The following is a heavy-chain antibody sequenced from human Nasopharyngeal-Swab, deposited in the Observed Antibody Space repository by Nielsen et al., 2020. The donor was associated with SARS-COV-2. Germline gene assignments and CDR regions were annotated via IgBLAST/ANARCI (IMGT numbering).Heavy chain of an antibody. CDR3: ARGYSSSWYFCWFDP. CDR2: INHSGST. V-gene: IGHV4-34*01. CDR1: GGSFSGYY. Sequence: GPLRLSCAVYGGSFSGYYWSWIRQPPGKGLEWIGEINHSGSTNYNPSLKSRVTISVDTSKNQFSLKLSSVTAADTAVYYCARGYSSSWYFCWFDPWGQGTLVTVSS. D-gene: IGHD6-13*01. J-gene: IGHJ5*02.